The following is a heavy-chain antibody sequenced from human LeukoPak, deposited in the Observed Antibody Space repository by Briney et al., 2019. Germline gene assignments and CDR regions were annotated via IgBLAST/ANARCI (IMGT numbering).Heavy chain of an antibody. Sequence: SETLSLTCTVSGGSISTYHWSWIRQPPGKGLEWIGSIYYSGSTYYNPSLKSRVTISVDTSKNQFSLKLSSVTAADTAVYYCARHRRNSSGYLDAFDIWGQGTMVTVSS. CDR2: IYYSGST. V-gene: IGHV4-59*08. CDR1: GGSISTYH. CDR3: ARHRRNSSGYLDAFDI. J-gene: IGHJ3*02. D-gene: IGHD3-22*01.